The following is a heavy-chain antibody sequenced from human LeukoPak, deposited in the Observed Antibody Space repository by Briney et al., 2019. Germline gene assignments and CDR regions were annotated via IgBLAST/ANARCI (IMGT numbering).Heavy chain of an antibody. CDR1: GFTFSSYS. D-gene: IGHD5-24*01. V-gene: IGHV3-21*01. Sequence: PGGSLRLSCAASGFTFSSYSMNWVRQAPGKGLEWVSSISSSSSYIYYADSVKGRFTISRDNAKNSLYLQMNSLRAEDTAVYYCARDHPVWLGDAFDIWGQGTMVTVSS. CDR3: ARDHPVWLGDAFDI. CDR2: ISSSSSYI. J-gene: IGHJ3*02.